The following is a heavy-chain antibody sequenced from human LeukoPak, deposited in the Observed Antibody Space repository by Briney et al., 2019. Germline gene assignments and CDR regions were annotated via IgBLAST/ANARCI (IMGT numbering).Heavy chain of an antibody. D-gene: IGHD4-17*01. CDR3: ARGRPRTTDFDY. V-gene: IGHV3-74*01. CDR2: INSDGSST. J-gene: IGHJ4*02. Sequence: GGSLRLSCAASGFTFSSYWMHWVRHAPGKGLVWVSRINSDGSSTSYADSVKGRFTISRDNAKNTLYLQMNSLRAEDTAVYYCARGRPRTTDFDYWGQGTLVTVSS. CDR1: GFTFSSYW.